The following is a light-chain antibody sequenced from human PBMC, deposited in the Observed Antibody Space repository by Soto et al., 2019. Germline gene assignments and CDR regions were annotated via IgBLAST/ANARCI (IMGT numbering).Light chain of an antibody. Sequence: QSALTQPASVSGSPGQSITISCTVTSSDVGGYNYVSWYQQHPGKAPKLMIYEVSNRPSGVSNRFSGSKSGNTASLTISGLPAEDADDYYCSSYTSSSPLVFGGGTKVTVL. J-gene: IGLJ3*02. CDR2: EVS. V-gene: IGLV2-14*01. CDR1: SSDVGGYNY. CDR3: SSYTSSSPLV.